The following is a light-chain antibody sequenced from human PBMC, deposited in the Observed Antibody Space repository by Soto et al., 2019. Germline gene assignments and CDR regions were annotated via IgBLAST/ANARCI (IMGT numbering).Light chain of an antibody. CDR1: SSDVGGYNY. CDR2: DVS. CDR3: SSYTSSTTVI. J-gene: IGLJ2*01. Sequence: QSALTQPASVSGSPGQSITISCTGTSSDVGGYNYVSWYQHHPGKGPKLMIYDVSNRPSGVSNRFSGSKSGNTASLTISGLQAEDEADYYCSSYTSSTTVIFGGGTKVTVL. V-gene: IGLV2-14*03.